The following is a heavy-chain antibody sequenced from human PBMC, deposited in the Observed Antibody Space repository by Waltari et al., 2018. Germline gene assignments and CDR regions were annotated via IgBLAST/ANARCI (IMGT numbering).Heavy chain of an antibody. CDR1: GVSLSDRW. J-gene: IGHJ4*02. CDR3: VAATPSSDK. D-gene: IGHD6-19*01. V-gene: IGHV3-74*01. CDR2: VSSDGGKT. Sequence: EVELVESGGGLGQPGGSLRLSCEVSGVSLSDRWSHWVRQTQGKGLVWVERVSSDGGKTAYADSVRVRFIIAIDTARNTLFLQMSSVRVDDTALYYCVAATPSSDKWGQGTLVTVSS.